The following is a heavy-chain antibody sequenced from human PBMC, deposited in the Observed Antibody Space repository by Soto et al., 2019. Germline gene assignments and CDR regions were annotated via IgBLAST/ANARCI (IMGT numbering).Heavy chain of an antibody. D-gene: IGHD3-3*01. Sequence: QVQLVQSGAEVKKPGASVKVSCNASGYTFTSYAMHWVRQAPGQRLEWMGWINAGNGNTKYSQKFQGRVTITRDTSASTAYMELSSLRSEDTAVYYCARAGYYDFWSGYYTDYYYYGMDVWGQGTTVTVSS. CDR3: ARAGYYDFWSGYYTDYYYYGMDV. J-gene: IGHJ6*02. CDR1: GYTFTSYA. V-gene: IGHV1-3*01. CDR2: INAGNGNT.